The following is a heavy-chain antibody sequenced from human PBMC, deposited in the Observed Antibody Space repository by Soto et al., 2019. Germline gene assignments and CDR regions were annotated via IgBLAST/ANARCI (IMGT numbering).Heavy chain of an antibody. CDR1: GYTFTSYG. CDR3: ARFSGGSYNTYYFYYGMDV. V-gene: IGHV1-18*01. D-gene: IGHD2-15*01. J-gene: IGHJ6*02. Sequence: ASVKVSCKASGYTFTSYGISWVRQAPGEGLDWMGWISAYNGNTKYAQDLQGRVTMTTDTSTSTAYMELRSLRSDDTAVYYCARFSGGSYNTYYFYYGMDVWGQGTTVTVS. CDR2: ISAYNGNT.